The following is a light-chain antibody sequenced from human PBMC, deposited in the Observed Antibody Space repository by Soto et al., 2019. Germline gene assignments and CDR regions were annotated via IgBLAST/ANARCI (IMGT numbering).Light chain of an antibody. CDR2: EVS. CDR3: SSYTTSNTLYV. Sequence: QSVLTQPASVSGSPGQTITISCTGTSSDVGGYNYVSWFQQHPGKVPKLMIYEVSNRPSGVSNRFSGSKSANTASLTISGLQAEDEADYYCSSYTTSNTLYVFGTGTKVTVL. J-gene: IGLJ1*01. V-gene: IGLV2-14*01. CDR1: SSDVGGYNY.